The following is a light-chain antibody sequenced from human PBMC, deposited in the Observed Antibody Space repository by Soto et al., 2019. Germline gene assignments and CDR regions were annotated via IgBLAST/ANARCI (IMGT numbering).Light chain of an antibody. CDR3: QQYNSWPRT. J-gene: IGKJ1*01. CDR2: GAS. V-gene: IGKV3-15*01. Sequence: EIVMTQSPATLSVSPGERATLSCRASQSVSSNVAWYQQKPGQAPRLRIDGASTRATGIPARFSGSGSGTEFTLSISSLQSEDFAVYYCQQYNSWPRTFGQGTKVDIK. CDR1: QSVSSN.